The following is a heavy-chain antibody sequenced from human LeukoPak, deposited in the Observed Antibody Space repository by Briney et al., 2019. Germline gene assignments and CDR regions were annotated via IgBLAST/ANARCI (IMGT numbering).Heavy chain of an antibody. J-gene: IGHJ4*02. D-gene: IGHD4/OR15-4a*01. Sequence: GGSLRLSCAASGFTFSNYGMHWVRQAPGKGLEWVTFIRYDGDNKYYADSVKGRFTISRDNAKNSLDLQMNSLRAEDTAVYYCARDTLGEGEDANYAVYYFDYWGQGTPVTVSS. CDR3: ARDTLGEGEDANYAVYYFDY. CDR1: GFTFSNYG. CDR2: IRYDGDNK. V-gene: IGHV3-30*02.